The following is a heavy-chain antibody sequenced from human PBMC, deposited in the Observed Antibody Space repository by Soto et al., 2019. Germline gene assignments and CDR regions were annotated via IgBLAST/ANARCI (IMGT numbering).Heavy chain of an antibody. CDR3: ARGLPHCSGGSCHDAFDI. V-gene: IGHV4-4*02. J-gene: IGHJ3*02. D-gene: IGHD2-15*01. CDR1: SGSISSSNW. Sequence: QVQLQESGPGLVKPSGTLSLTCAVSSGSISSSNWWSWVRQPPGKGLEWIGEIYHSGSTNYNPSLKSRVTISVDKSKNQFSLKLSSVPAADTAVYYCARGLPHCSGGSCHDAFDIWGQGTMVTVSS. CDR2: IYHSGST.